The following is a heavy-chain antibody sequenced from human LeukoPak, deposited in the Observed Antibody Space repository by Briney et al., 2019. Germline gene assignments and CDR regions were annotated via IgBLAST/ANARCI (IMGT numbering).Heavy chain of an antibody. V-gene: IGHV3-49*03. CDR3: TRDVSMATIWWDY. CDR2: IRSKAYGGTT. Sequence: GGSLSLSCTASGFTFGDYAMSWFRQAPGKGLEWVGFIRSKAYGGTTEYAASVKGRFTISRDDSKSIAYLQMNSLKTEDTAVYYCTRDVSMATIWWDYWGQGTLVTVSS. CDR1: GFTFGDYA. D-gene: IGHD5-24*01. J-gene: IGHJ4*02.